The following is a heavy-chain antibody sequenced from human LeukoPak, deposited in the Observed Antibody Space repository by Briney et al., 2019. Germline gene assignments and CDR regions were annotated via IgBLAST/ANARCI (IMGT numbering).Heavy chain of an antibody. Sequence: SVKVSCKASGGTFSSYAISWVRQAPGQGLEWMGGIIPIFGTANYAQKFQGRVTITADKSTSTAYMELSRLGSDDTAAYYCARDPGYCSGGSCYDWFDPWGQGTLVTVSS. D-gene: IGHD2-15*01. V-gene: IGHV1-69*06. CDR1: GGTFSSYA. CDR3: ARDPGYCSGGSCYDWFDP. CDR2: IIPIFGTA. J-gene: IGHJ5*02.